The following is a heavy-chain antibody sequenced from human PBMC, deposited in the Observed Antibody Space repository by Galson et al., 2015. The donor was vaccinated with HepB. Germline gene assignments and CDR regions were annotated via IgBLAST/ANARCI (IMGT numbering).Heavy chain of an antibody. Sequence: SLRLSCAASGFTFSSYAMHWVRQAPGKGLEYVSAISSNGGSTYYANSVKGRFTISRDNSKNTLYLQMGSLRAEDMAVYYCAREITMVRGVWDAFDIWGQGTMVTVSS. J-gene: IGHJ3*02. CDR3: AREITMVRGVWDAFDI. CDR1: GFTFSSYA. D-gene: IGHD3-10*01. CDR2: ISSNGGST. V-gene: IGHV3-64*01.